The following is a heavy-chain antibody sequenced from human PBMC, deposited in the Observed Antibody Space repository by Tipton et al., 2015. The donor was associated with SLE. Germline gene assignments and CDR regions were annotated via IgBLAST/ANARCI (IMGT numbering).Heavy chain of an antibody. V-gene: IGHV3-23*01. Sequence: SLRLSCAASGFTFSNYAMSRVRQAPGKGLEWVSVITGSGDRTYYIDSVKGRFTISRDNSKNSLYLQMNGLRAEDTAVYYCARSPVDYWNGYSAWGQGTLVAVSS. J-gene: IGHJ4*02. CDR3: ARSPVDYWNGYSA. D-gene: IGHD3-3*01. CDR2: ITGSGDRT. CDR1: GFTFSNYA.